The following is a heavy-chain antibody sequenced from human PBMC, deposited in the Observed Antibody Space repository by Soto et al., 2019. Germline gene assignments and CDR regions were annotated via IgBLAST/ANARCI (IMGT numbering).Heavy chain of an antibody. D-gene: IGHD6-13*01. CDR1: GFTVSSYA. J-gene: IGHJ4*02. CDR3: AIRMYSTRWYYLDY. Sequence: EMQLLESGGGLVQAGGSLRLSCAASGFTVSSYALNWVRQAPGKGLEWVSGISASTYYADSVKGRFTISRDTSKNTLYLQMKSLGAEDTAIYFCAIRMYSTRWYYLDYWGQGTLVTVSS. V-gene: IGHV3-23*01. CDR2: ISAST.